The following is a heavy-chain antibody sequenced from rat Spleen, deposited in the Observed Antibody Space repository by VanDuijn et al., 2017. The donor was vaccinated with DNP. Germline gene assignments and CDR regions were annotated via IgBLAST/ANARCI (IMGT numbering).Heavy chain of an antibody. Sequence: EVQLVESGGGLVQPGRSLKLSCAASGFSFSDYAMAWVRQAPTKGLEWVAAISTGGANTYYRDSVKGRFTLSRDDAKNTQYLHMDSLRSEDTATYFCTTHDITVALFDYWGQGVMVTVSS. D-gene: IGHD1-1*01. V-gene: IGHV5S13*01. CDR3: TTHDITVALFDY. J-gene: IGHJ2*01. CDR1: GFSFSDYA. CDR2: ISTGGANT.